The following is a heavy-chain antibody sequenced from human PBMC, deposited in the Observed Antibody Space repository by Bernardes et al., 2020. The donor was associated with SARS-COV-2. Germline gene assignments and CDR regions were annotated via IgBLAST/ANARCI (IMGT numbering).Heavy chain of an antibody. V-gene: IGHV3-21*06. J-gene: IGHJ6*02. CDR2: ITSDSESI. D-gene: IGHD2-15*01. CDR1: GFTFNSFT. Sequence: GGSLRLSCAASGFTFNSFTLTWVRQAPGKGLEWVSSITSDSESIYYADSVKGRFTISRDNAKNSLNLQMNSLRAEDTAVYYCARDIYCSGGSCYSYGMDVWGQGTLVTVSS. CDR3: ARDIYCSGGSCYSYGMDV.